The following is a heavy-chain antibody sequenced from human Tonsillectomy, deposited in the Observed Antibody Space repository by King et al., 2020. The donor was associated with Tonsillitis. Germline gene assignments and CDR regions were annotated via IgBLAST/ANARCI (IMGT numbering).Heavy chain of an antibody. CDR2: TYYRSNWYN. CDR1: GDSVSSNSAA. Sequence: VQLQQSGPGLVKPSQTLSLTCAISGDSVSSNSAAWNWIRQSPSRGLEWLGRTYYRSNWYNDYAVSVKGRITITPDTSKNQFSLQLNSVTPEDTAVYYCARYHHRGWDGGGDYWGQGTLVTVSS. D-gene: IGHD6-19*01. V-gene: IGHV6-1*01. J-gene: IGHJ4*02. CDR3: ARYHHRGWDGGGDY.